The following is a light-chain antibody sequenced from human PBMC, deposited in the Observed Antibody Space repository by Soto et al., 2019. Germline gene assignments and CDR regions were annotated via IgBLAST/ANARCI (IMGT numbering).Light chain of an antibody. Sequence: EIVLTQSPATLSVSPGERAPLSCRASQSVSRDLAWYQQQPGQAPRLLIYGASTRAPSIPARFSGSGSGTDFTLTISSLQSEDFAVYYCQQYDKWPTWTFGQGTKVDIK. CDR2: GAS. CDR3: QQYDKWPTWT. J-gene: IGKJ1*01. CDR1: QSVSRD. V-gene: IGKV3-15*01.